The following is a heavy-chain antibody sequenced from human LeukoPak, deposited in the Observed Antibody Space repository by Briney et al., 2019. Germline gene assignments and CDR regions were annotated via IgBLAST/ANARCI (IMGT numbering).Heavy chain of an antibody. CDR3: ARDRALDY. J-gene: IGHJ4*02. V-gene: IGHV3-23*01. CDR1: GFTFSNYP. CDR2: ISGSGGST. D-gene: IGHD3-10*01. Sequence: GGSLRLSCAASGFTFSNYPMSWVRQAPGKGLEWVSAISGSGGSTYYAGSVEGRFTISGDNAKNSLYLQMNSLRVEDTAVYYCARDRALDYWGQGTLVTVSS.